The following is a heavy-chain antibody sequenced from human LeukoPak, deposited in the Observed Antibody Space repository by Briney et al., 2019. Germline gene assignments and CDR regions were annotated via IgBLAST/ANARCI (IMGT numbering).Heavy chain of an antibody. V-gene: IGHV3-21*06. CDR3: ARDPYSGNYGNTYYYYMDV. J-gene: IGHJ6*03. Sequence: GGSLRLSCAASGFTFSSFWMNWVRQAPGKRLEWVSSVTSSSSYVFYADSVKGRFTISRDNAKNSLYLQMNSLTAEDTAVYYCARDPYSGNYGNTYYYYMDVWGKGTAVTISS. CDR2: VTSSSSYV. CDR1: GFTFSSFW. D-gene: IGHD1-26*01.